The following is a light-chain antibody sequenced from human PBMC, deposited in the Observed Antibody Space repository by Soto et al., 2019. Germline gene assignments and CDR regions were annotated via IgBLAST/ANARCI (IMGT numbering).Light chain of an antibody. Sequence: DIQMTQSPSSLSASVGDRVTITCRASQGTSSWLAWYQQKPEKAPKSLIYAASNLQSGVPSRFSGSGSGTDFTLTISSLQPEDSATYYCQQYNSYPLTFGGGTKVEIK. CDR3: QQYNSYPLT. V-gene: IGKV1D-16*01. CDR1: QGTSSW. CDR2: AAS. J-gene: IGKJ4*01.